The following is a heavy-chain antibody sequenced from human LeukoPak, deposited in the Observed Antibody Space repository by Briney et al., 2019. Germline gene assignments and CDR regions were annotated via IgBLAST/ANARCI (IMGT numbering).Heavy chain of an antibody. Sequence: PGESPKISCKGSGYSFTSYWIGWVRQMPGKGLEWMGIIYPGDSDTRYSPSFQGQVTISADKSISTAYLQWSSLKASDTAMYYCARATSSTTHEFDYWGQGTLVTVSS. J-gene: IGHJ4*02. CDR3: ARATSSTTHEFDY. D-gene: IGHD2-2*01. CDR1: GYSFTSYW. V-gene: IGHV5-51*01. CDR2: IYPGDSDT.